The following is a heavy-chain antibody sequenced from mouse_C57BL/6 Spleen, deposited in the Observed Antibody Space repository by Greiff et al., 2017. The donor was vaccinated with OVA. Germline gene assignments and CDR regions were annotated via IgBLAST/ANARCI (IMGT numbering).Heavy chain of an antibody. J-gene: IGHJ2*01. CDR1: GYTFTDYY. Sequence: EVQLQQSGPELVKPGASVKISCKASGYTFTDYYMNWVKQSHGKSLEWIGDINPNNGGTSYNQKFKGKATLTVDKSSSTAYMELRSLTSEDSAVYYCARETAQAYYFDYWGQGTTLTVSS. D-gene: IGHD3-2*02. CDR2: INPNNGGT. V-gene: IGHV1-26*01. CDR3: ARETAQAYYFDY.